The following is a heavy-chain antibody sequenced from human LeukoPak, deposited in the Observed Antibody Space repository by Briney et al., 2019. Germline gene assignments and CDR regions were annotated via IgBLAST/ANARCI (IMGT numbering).Heavy chain of an antibody. D-gene: IGHD5-12*01. CDR2: INPNSGDT. J-gene: IGHJ4*02. CDR1: GYTFTGYH. CDR3: ARLSHGYGYYFDY. Sequence: GASVKVSCKASGYTFTGYHMHWVRQAPGQGLEWMGRINPNSGDTNYAQKFQGRVTMTRDTSISTAYMELSRLRSDDTAVYYCARLSHGYGYYFDYWGQGTLVTVSS. V-gene: IGHV1-2*06.